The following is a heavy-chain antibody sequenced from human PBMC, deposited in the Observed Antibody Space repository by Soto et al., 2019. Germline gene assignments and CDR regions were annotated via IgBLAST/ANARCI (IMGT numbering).Heavy chain of an antibody. Sequence: QVQLVQSGAEVKKPGSSVKVSCKASGGTFSSYAISWVRQAPGQGLEWMGGIIPIFGTANYAQKFQGRVTIPGDESTGSAYMGLSGMRSEDTAVYYCGRDQGQFDPWGQGTLVTVSS. CDR1: GGTFSSYA. J-gene: IGHJ5*02. V-gene: IGHV1-69*12. CDR3: GRDQGQFDP. CDR2: IIPIFGTA.